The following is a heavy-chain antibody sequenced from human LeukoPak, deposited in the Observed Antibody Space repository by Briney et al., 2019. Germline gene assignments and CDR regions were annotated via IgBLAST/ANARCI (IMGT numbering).Heavy chain of an antibody. CDR1: GGSITIGGYY. J-gene: IGHJ3*02. D-gene: IGHD5-18*01. Sequence: NPSQTRSLTCPVAGGSITIGGYYWSWIRQPPGKGLEWTGYTYHSGSTYYNPSLKSRVTISVDRSKNQFSLKLSSVTAADTAVYYCARDGYSYGPNAFDIWGQGTMVTVSS. V-gene: IGHV4-30-2*01. CDR3: ARDGYSYGPNAFDI. CDR2: TYHSGST.